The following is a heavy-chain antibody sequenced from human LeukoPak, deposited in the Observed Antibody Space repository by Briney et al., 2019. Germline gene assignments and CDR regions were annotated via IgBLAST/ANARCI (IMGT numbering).Heavy chain of an antibody. CDR1: GGSISSYY. V-gene: IGHV4-59*01. CDR2: IYYSGST. D-gene: IGHD3-10*01. Sequence: PSETLSLTCTVSGGSISSYYWSWIRQPPGKGLEWIGYIYYSGSTNYNPSLKSRVTISVDTSKNQFSLKLSSVTAADTAVYYRARDRYYYGSGIRPGAFDIWGQGTMVTASP. J-gene: IGHJ3*02. CDR3: ARDRYYYGSGIRPGAFDI.